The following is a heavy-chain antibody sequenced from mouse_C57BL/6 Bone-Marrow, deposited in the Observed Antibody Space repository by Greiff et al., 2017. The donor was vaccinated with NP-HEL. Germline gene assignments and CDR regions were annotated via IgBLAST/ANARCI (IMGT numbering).Heavy chain of an antibody. CDR2: IYPGDGDT. J-gene: IGHJ3*01. CDR3: ARGAYYSNYGFAY. V-gene: IGHV1-82*01. Sequence: VQLQQSGPELVKPGASVKISCKASGYAFSSSWMNWVKQRPGKGLEWIGRIYPGDGDTNYNGKFKGKATLTADKSSSTAYMQLSSLTSEDSAVYYCARGAYYSNYGFAYWGQGTLVTVSA. CDR1: GYAFSSSW. D-gene: IGHD2-5*01.